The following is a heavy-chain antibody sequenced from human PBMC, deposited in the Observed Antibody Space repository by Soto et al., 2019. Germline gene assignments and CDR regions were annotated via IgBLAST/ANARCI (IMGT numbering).Heavy chain of an antibody. Sequence: VASVKVSCKASGYTFTSYGISWVRQAPGQGLEWMGWISAYNGNTNYAQKLQGRVTMTTDTSTSTAYMELRSLRSDDTAVYYCARDIPPVNYYGSGSYRVWFDPWGQGTLVTVSS. D-gene: IGHD3-10*01. CDR2: ISAYNGNT. V-gene: IGHV1-18*01. CDR3: ARDIPPVNYYGSGSYRVWFDP. CDR1: GYTFTSYG. J-gene: IGHJ5*02.